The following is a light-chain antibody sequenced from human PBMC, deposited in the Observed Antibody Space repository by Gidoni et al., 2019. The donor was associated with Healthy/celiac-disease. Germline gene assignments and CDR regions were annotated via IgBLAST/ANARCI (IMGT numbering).Light chain of an antibody. Sequence: EIVLPQSPSTLSLSPGERATLSCRASQSVSSYLAWYQQKPGQAPRLLIYDASNRATGSPARFSGSGSGTDFTLTISRLEPEDFAVYYCQQGSNWHAGYTFGQGTKLEIK. CDR3: QQGSNWHAGYT. J-gene: IGKJ2*01. V-gene: IGKV3-11*01. CDR2: DAS. CDR1: QSVSSY.